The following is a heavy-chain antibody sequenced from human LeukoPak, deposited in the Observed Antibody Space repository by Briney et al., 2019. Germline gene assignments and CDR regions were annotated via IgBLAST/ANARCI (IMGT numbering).Heavy chain of an antibody. CDR1: GGSISSSSYY. J-gene: IGHJ4*02. Sequence: SETLSLTCTVSGGSISSSSYYWGWIRQPPGKGLEWIGSIYYSGSTYYNPSLKSRVTISVDTSKNQFSLKLSSVTAADTAVYYCATFELGTPSGFDYWGQGTLVTVSS. CDR3: ATFELGTPSGFDY. V-gene: IGHV4-39*01. D-gene: IGHD7-27*01. CDR2: IYYSGST.